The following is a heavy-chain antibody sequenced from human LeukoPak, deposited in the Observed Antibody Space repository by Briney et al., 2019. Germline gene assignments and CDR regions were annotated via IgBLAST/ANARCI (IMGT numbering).Heavy chain of an antibody. Sequence: ASVKVSCKASGYTFTSYYMHWVRQAPGQGLEWMGIINPSGGSTSYAQKFQGRVTMTRDTSTSTVYMELSSLRSEDTAVYYCASYLMATTTTEYFQHWGQGTLVTVSS. D-gene: IGHD5-24*01. CDR1: GYTFTSYY. CDR2: INPSGGST. J-gene: IGHJ1*01. V-gene: IGHV1-46*01. CDR3: ASYLMATTTTEYFQH.